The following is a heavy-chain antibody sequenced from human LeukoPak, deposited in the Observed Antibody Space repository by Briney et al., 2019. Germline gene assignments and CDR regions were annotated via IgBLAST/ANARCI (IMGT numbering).Heavy chain of an antibody. CDR2: ISGTTSGT. V-gene: IGHV3-23*01. CDR1: GFTFSTCA. D-gene: IGHD6-19*01. J-gene: IGHJ4*02. Sequence: PGGSLRLSCAASGFTFSTCAMSWVRQAPGKGLEWVSGISGTTSGTYYADSVKGRFTISRDNAKNSLYLQLNSLRVEDTAVYYWCGGSGWLNEVFWGQGTLVTVSS. CDR3: CGGSGWLNEVF.